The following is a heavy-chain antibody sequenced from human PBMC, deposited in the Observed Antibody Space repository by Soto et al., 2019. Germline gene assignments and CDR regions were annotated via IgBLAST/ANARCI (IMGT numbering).Heavy chain of an antibody. V-gene: IGHV1-69*02. CDR1: GGTFSSYT. Sequence: GASVKVSCKASGGTFSSYTISWVRQAPGQGLEWMGRIIPILGIANYAQKFQGRVTITADKSTSTAYMELSSLRSEDTAVYYCARGEEAGCSGGSCYLSDYWGQGTLVTVSS. CDR3: ARGEEAGCSGGSCYLSDY. CDR2: IIPILGIA. J-gene: IGHJ4*02. D-gene: IGHD2-15*01.